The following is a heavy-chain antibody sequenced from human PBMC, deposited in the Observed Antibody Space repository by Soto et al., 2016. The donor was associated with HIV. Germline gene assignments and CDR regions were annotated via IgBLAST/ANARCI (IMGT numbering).Heavy chain of an antibody. CDR3: ARESSPDAFDI. CDR1: GFTFSSYS. Sequence: EVQLVESGGGLVQPGGSLRLSCAASGFTFSSYSMNWVRQAPGKGLEWVSYISSSSSTIYYADSVKGRFTISRDNAKNSLYLQMNSLRAEDTAVYYCARESSPDAFDIWGQGTSGHRLF. D-gene: IGHD6-13*01. J-gene: IGHJ3*02. CDR2: ISSSSSTI. V-gene: IGHV3-48*01.